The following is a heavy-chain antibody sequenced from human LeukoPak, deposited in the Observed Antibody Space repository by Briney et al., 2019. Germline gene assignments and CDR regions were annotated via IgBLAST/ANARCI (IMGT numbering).Heavy chain of an antibody. V-gene: IGHV3-23*01. J-gene: IGHJ4*02. CDR2: ISTDGDGP. Sequence: GGSLRLSCAASGFTFSNHATNSVRQVPGKGLVLVSTISTDGDGPHYADSVKGRFTISRDNMKNTLYLQMDNLRDVDTAIYFCARTFNGFDPNFDHWGQGTLVTVSS. CDR3: ARTFNGFDPNFDH. CDR1: GFTFSNHA. D-gene: IGHD5-12*01.